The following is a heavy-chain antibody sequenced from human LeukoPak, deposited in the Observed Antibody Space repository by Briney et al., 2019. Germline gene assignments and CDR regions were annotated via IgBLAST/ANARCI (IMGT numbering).Heavy chain of an antibody. Sequence: APVKVSCKASGYTFTSYDINWVRQATGQGLEWMGWMNPNSGNTGYAQKFQGRVTMTRNTSISTAYMELSSLRSEDTAVYYCARGVSSYDILTGYTYYFDYWGQGTLVTVSS. V-gene: IGHV1-8*01. CDR2: MNPNSGNT. J-gene: IGHJ4*02. CDR1: GYTFTSYD. CDR3: ARGVSSYDILTGYTYYFDY. D-gene: IGHD3-9*01.